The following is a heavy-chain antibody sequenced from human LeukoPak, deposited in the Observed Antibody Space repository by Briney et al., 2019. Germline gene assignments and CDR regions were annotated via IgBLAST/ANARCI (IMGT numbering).Heavy chain of an antibody. CDR2: ISSSSSYI. V-gene: IGHV3-21*01. D-gene: IGHD6-19*01. CDR1: GFTFSSYS. Sequence: PGGSLRLSCAASGFTFSSYSMNWVRQAPGKGLEWVSSISSSSSYIYYADSVKGRFTISRDNAKNSLYLQMNSLRAEDTAVYYCARDGSGWLGVDYWGQGTLVTVSS. J-gene: IGHJ4*02. CDR3: ARDGSGWLGVDY.